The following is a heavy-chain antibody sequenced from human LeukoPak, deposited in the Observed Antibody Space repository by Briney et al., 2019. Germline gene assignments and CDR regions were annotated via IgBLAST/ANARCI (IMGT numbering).Heavy chain of an antibody. CDR3: ARGGYFDWLPNYYYYYMDV. CDR2: ISAYNGNT. Sequence: ASVKVSCKASGYTFTSYGISWVRQAPGQGLEWTGWISAYNGNTNYAQRLQGRVTMTTDTSTSTAYMELRSLRSDDTAVYYCARGGYFDWLPNYYYYYMDVWGKGTTVTISS. J-gene: IGHJ6*03. V-gene: IGHV1-18*01. D-gene: IGHD3-9*01. CDR1: GYTFTSYG.